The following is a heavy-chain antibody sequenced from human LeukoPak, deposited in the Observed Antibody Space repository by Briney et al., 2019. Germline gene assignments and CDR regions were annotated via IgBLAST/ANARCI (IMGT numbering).Heavy chain of an antibody. CDR2: INHSGST. CDR1: GGSFSGYY. J-gene: IGHJ4*02. V-gene: IGHV4-34*01. Sequence: SETLSLTCAVYGGSFSGYYWSWIRRPPGKGLEWIGEINHSGSTNYNPSLKSRVTISVDTSKNQFSLKLSSVTAADTAVYYCARVGYYDSSGLVWGQGTLVTVSS. D-gene: IGHD3-22*01. CDR3: ARVGYYDSSGLV.